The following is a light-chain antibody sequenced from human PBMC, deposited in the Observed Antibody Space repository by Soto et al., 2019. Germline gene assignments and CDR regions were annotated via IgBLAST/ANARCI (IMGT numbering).Light chain of an antibody. CDR1: QRVGSTY. CDR3: QQYGETPWT. CDR2: GTF. Sequence: EVVLTQSPGTLSLSPGERATLSCRASQRVGSTYLAWYQQKPGQGPRLLIYGTFTRATGIPDRFSGSGSGTDFTLTISRLEPEDFAVYYCQQYGETPWTFGQGTKVEIK. J-gene: IGKJ1*01. V-gene: IGKV3-20*01.